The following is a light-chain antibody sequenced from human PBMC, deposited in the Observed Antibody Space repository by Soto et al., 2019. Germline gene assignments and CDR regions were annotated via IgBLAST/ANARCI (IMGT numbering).Light chain of an antibody. V-gene: IGKV3-20*01. CDR2: DVS. CDR1: QSVSSSL. J-gene: IGKJ2*01. Sequence: EIVLTQSPGTLSLSPGEGATLSCRASQSVSSSLLAWFQQKPGQAPRLLIHDVSSRATGIPDRFSGSGSGADFTLSISRLEPEDFAVDYCHQYGSSPLTFGQGTKLEIK. CDR3: HQYGSSPLT.